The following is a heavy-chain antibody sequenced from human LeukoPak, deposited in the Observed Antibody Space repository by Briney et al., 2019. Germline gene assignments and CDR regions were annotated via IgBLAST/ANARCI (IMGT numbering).Heavy chain of an antibody. CDR1: GHTFTSYG. CDR2: ISAYNGNT. V-gene: IGHV1-18*01. J-gene: IGHJ5*02. D-gene: IGHD6-13*01. Sequence: ASVKVSCKASGHTFTSYGISWVRQAPGQGLEWMGWISAYNGNTNYAQKLQGRVTMTTDTSTSTAYMELRSLRSDDTAVYYCARQPPAAAGQYNWFDPWGQGTLVTVS. CDR3: ARQPPAAAGQYNWFDP.